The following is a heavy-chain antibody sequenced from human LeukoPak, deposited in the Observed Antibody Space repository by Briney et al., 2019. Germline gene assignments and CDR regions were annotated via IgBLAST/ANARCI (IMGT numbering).Heavy chain of an antibody. D-gene: IGHD1-26*01. CDR3: TYSGSNYPDY. V-gene: IGHV4-34*01. CDR2: INHSGST. Sequence: SETLSLTCAVFGGSFSSYFWSWIRQSPGKGLEWIGEINHSGSTNYNPSLKSRVTISLGTYKNQFSLRLSSVTAADTAVYYCTYSGSNYPDYWGQGTLVIVSS. J-gene: IGHJ4*02. CDR1: GGSFSSYF.